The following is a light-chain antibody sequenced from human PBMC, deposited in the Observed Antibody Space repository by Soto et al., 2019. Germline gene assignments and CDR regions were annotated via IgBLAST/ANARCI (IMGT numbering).Light chain of an antibody. V-gene: IGLV2-14*01. CDR2: EVN. J-gene: IGLJ1*01. Sequence: QSVLTQPTSVSGSPGQSITISCTGNSNDIGAYDYVSWYQQHPGKAPKLIIYEVNNRPSGVSNRFSGSKSANTASLTISGLQAEDEADYYCASFTTSSTRVFGTGTKLTVL. CDR3: ASFTTSSTRV. CDR1: SNDIGAYDY.